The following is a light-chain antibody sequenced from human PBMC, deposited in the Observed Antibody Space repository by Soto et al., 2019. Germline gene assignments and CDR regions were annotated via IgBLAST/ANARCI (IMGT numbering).Light chain of an antibody. CDR2: EVN. J-gene: IGLJ2*01. Sequence: QSVLTQPPSASGSPGQSVTISCTGTTSDVGGYNYVSWYQLHPGKVPKLIISEVNKRPSGVPDRFSGSKSGSTASQTVSGLQAEDEADYFCSSYAGSKNFILFGGGTKLTVL. CDR3: SSYAGSKNFIL. CDR1: TSDVGGYNY. V-gene: IGLV2-8*01.